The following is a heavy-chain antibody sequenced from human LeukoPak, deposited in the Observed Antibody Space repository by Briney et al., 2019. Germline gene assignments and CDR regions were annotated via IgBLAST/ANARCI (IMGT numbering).Heavy chain of an antibody. J-gene: IGHJ3*02. D-gene: IGHD3-22*01. CDR1: GFTFSSYA. V-gene: IGHV4-34*01. Sequence: GSLRLSCAASGFTFSSYAMSWVRQPPGKGLEWIGEINHSGSTNYNPSLKSRVTISVDTSKNQFSLKLSSVTAADTAVYYCARRLYYYDSSGVRARGAFDIWGQGTMVTVSS. CDR3: ARRLYYYDSSGVRARGAFDI. CDR2: INHSGST.